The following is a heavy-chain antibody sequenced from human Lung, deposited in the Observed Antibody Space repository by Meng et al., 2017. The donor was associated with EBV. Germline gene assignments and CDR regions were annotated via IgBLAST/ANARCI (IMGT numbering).Heavy chain of an antibody. D-gene: IGHD1-14*01. CDR3: SRDLAGSDDY. CDR2: INEDGSVV. CDR1: GISAYW. Sequence: VPGGGLVQPGGSLRLSCVGFGISAYWVHWVRQVPGKGLVWVSRINEDGSVVNYADSVKGRFTIFRDNAKNTLYLQMNNLRAEDTAVYYCSRDLAGSDDYWGRGTLVTVSS. V-gene: IGHV3-74*01. J-gene: IGHJ4*02.